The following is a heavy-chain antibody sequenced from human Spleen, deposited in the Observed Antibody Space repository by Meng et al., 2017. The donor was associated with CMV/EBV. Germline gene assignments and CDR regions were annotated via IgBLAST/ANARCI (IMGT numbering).Heavy chain of an antibody. CDR3: AREWEPPGWFDP. Sequence: SCKASGYTFPAYYMHWVRQAPGQGLEWMGLVNPSGGTASYAQKFQGRLTLTRDTSTSTVYMELSSMRSEDTALYYCAREWEPPGWFDPWGQGTLVTVSS. J-gene: IGHJ5*02. CDR2: VNPSGGTA. D-gene: IGHD1-26*01. V-gene: IGHV1-46*01. CDR1: GYTFPAYY.